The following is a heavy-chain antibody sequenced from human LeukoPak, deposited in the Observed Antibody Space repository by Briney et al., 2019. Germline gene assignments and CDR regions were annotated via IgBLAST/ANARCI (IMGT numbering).Heavy chain of an antibody. J-gene: IGHJ4*02. CDR3: ARVGPGIAAAGRDY. D-gene: IGHD6-13*01. V-gene: IGHV1-2*02. CDR1: GYTFTGYY. CDR2: INPNSGGT. Sequence: ASVKVSCKASGYTFTGYYMHWVRQAPGQGLEWMGWINPNSGGTNYAQKFQGRVTMTRDTSIGTAYMELSRLRSDDTAVYYCARVGPGIAAAGRDYWGQGTLVTVSS.